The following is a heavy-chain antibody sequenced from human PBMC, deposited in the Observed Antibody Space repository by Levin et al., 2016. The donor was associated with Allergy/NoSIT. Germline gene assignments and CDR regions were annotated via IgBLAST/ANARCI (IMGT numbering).Heavy chain of an antibody. D-gene: IGHD6-13*01. V-gene: IGHV3-23*01. CDR3: ARFDSTWPNEYLQH. Sequence: GESLKISCAASGFTFSSYAMNWVRQAPGKGLEWVSAITDNGGVTYYPDSVRGRFTISRDNSKDTLYLQMESLTAEDTAVYYCARFDSTWPNEYLQHWGQGTLVTVSS. CDR1: GFTFSSYA. CDR2: ITDNGGVT. J-gene: IGHJ1*01.